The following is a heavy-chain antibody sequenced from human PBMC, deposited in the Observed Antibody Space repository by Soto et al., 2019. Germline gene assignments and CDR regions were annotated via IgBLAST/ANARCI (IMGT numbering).Heavy chain of an antibody. V-gene: IGHV1-8*01. CDR2: MNPDNGNT. Sequence: ASVKVSCKASGYTFTSYDTNWVRQATGQGLEWMGWMNPDNGNTKYAQKFQGRVTITRDTSVSTAYMELSSLRSEDTAVYYCAREVGAALTTQPPREYFQHWGQGTLVTVSS. J-gene: IGHJ1*01. D-gene: IGHD6-6*01. CDR3: AREVGAALTTQPPREYFQH. CDR1: GYTFTSYD.